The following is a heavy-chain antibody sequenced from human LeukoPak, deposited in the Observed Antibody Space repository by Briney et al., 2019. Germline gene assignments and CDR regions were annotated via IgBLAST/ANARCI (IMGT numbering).Heavy chain of an antibody. Sequence: ASVKVSCKASGGTFSSYAISWVRQAPGQGLEWMGGIIPIFGTANYAQKFQGRVTITADESTSTAYMELSSLRSEDTAVYYCARDLQPISRAGPSGHPFDPWGQGTLVTVSS. V-gene: IGHV1-69*13. D-gene: IGHD3-10*01. J-gene: IGHJ5*02. CDR2: IIPIFGTA. CDR1: GGTFSSYA. CDR3: ARDLQPISRAGPSGHPFDP.